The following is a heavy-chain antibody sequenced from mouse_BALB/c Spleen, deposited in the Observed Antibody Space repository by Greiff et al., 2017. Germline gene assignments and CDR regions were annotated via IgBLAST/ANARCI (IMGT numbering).Heavy chain of an antibody. V-gene: IGHV14-3*02. CDR1: GFNIKDTY. CDR3: ARCNGDDGFDY. Sequence: EVKLQESGAELVKPGASVKLSCTASGFNIKDTYMHWVKQRPEQGLEWIGRIDPANGNTKYDPKFPGKATITADTSSNTAYLQLSSLTSEDSAVYYGARCNGDDGFDYWGQGTTVTVSA. J-gene: IGHJ2*01. D-gene: IGHD2-2*01. CDR2: IDPANGNT.